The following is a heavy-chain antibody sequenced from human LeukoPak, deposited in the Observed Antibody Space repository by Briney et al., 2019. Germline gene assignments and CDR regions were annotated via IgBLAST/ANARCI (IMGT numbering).Heavy chain of an antibody. V-gene: IGHV1-69*05. J-gene: IGHJ3*02. D-gene: IGHD3-22*01. CDR2: IIPIFGTV. CDR3: ASPADYDLLSGYYSFDAFYI. CDR1: GGTFSSYA. Sequence: ASVKVSCKASGGTFSSYAISWVRQAPGQGLEWMGGIIPIFGTVNYAQKFQGRVTITTDESTSTAYMELSNLRSEDTAVYYCASPADYDLLSGYYSFDAFYIWGQGTMVTVSS.